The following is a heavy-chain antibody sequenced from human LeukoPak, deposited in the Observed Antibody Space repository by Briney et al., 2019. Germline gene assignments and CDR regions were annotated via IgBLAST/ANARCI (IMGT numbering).Heavy chain of an antibody. CDR1: GGSISSGGYY. CDR2: IYYSGST. V-gene: IGHV4-31*03. Sequence: SETLSLTCTVSGGSISSGGYYWSWIRQHPGKGLEWIGYIYYSGSTYYNPSLKSRVTISVDTSKNQLSLKLSSVIAADTAVYYCARRVGAFPTYYFDYWGQGTRVTVSS. D-gene: IGHD3-3*02. J-gene: IGHJ4*02. CDR3: ARRVGAFPTYYFDY.